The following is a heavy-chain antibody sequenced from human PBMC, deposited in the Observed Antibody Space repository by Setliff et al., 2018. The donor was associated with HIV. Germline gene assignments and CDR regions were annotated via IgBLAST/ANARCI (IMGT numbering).Heavy chain of an antibody. V-gene: IGHV3-21*01. CDR2: ISSSSRSK. CDR1: GFTFSTYS. D-gene: IGHD3-3*01. J-gene: IGHJ4*02. Sequence: GGSLRLSCEASGFTFSTYSMNWVRQAPGKGLEWVSSISSSSRSKYYADSVEGRFTISRGNAKNSLYLQMNSLTAEDTAVYYCARDVSWRVRTYIDYWGQGALVTVSS. CDR3: ARDVSWRVRTYIDY.